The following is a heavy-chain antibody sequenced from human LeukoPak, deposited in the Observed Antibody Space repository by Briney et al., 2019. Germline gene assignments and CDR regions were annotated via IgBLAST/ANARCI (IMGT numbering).Heavy chain of an antibody. J-gene: IGHJ4*02. V-gene: IGHV3-23*01. CDR2: ISGGGGSR. Sequence: GGSLRLSCAASGFTFGTYAMSWVRQAPGKGLEWVSAISGGGGSRYYADSVKGRFTISRDNFKNTVYLQMNSLRVEDTAVCYCAKVSGYYSAPFDYWGQGTLVTVSS. CDR3: AKVSGYYSAPFDY. CDR1: GFTFGTYA. D-gene: IGHD3-22*01.